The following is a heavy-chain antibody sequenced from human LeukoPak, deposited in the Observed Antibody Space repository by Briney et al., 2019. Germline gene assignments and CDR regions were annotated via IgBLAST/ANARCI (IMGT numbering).Heavy chain of an antibody. CDR2: ISGSGGST. CDR1: GFTFSSYA. V-gene: IGHV3-23*01. CDR3: ARESPPYDILTGYVDY. Sequence: GGSLRLSCAAPGFTFSSYAMSWVRQAPGKGLEWVSAISGSGGSTYYADSVKGRFTISRDNSKNTLYLQMNSLRAEDTAVYYCARESPPYDILTGYVDYWGQGTLVTVSS. J-gene: IGHJ4*02. D-gene: IGHD3-9*01.